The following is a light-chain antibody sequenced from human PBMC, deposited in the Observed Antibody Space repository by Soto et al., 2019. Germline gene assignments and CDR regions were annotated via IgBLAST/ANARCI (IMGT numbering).Light chain of an antibody. CDR1: QNVNNY. CDR3: QQRSDWPT. V-gene: IGKV3-11*01. CDR2: DAS. Sequence: ETVLTQSPATLSLSPGERATLSCRASQNVNNYLAWYQQKSGQAPRLLIYDASRRATGIPPRLSGSGSGTDFTLTISSLEPEDSAVYYCQQRSDWPTFGRGTKVDIK. J-gene: IGKJ1*01.